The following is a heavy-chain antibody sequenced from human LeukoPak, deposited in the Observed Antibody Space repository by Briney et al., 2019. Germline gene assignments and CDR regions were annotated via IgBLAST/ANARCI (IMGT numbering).Heavy chain of an antibody. CDR1: GFTFSNAW. V-gene: IGHV3-15*07. D-gene: IGHD3-22*01. CDR3: TTVGTYYYDSSGYYLKGFYDY. Sequence: GGSLRLSCATSGFTFSNAWMNWVRQAPGKGLEWVGRIRSNSDGGTIDYAAPVKGRFTLSRDDSKTTLYLQMNSLKTEDTAVYYCTTVGTYYYDSSGYYLKGFYDYWGQGTLVTVSS. J-gene: IGHJ4*02. CDR2: IRSNSDGGTI.